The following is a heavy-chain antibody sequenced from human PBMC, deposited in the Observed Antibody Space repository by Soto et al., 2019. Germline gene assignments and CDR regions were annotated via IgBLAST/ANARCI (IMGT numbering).Heavy chain of an antibody. V-gene: IGHV4-39*02. CDR2: IYYAGSP. CDR1: GGSISSTGHY. J-gene: IGHJ4*02. CDR3: ARLMGVVTVDY. D-gene: IGHD2-21*02. Sequence: QLQLQESGPGLVKPSETLSLTCSVSGGSISSTGHYWGWIRQPPGKGLEWIGNIYYAGSPYYNPSPKSRVPISVDTSKNHFSLALTSVTAADTAVYYCARLMGVVTVDYWGQGALVTVSS.